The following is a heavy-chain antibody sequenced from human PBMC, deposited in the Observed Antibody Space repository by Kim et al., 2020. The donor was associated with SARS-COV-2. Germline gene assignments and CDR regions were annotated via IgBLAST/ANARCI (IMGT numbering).Heavy chain of an antibody. J-gene: IGHJ4*02. Sequence: GGSLRLSCAASGFTFSSYAMSWVRQAPGKGLEWVSAISGSGGSTYYADSVKGRFTISRDNSKNTLYLQMNSLRAEDTAVYYCAKFQVRYYDSSGYYNYWGEGSLVTVSS. CDR1: GFTFSSYA. CDR2: ISGSGGST. D-gene: IGHD3-22*01. V-gene: IGHV3-23*01. CDR3: AKFQVRYYDSSGYYNY.